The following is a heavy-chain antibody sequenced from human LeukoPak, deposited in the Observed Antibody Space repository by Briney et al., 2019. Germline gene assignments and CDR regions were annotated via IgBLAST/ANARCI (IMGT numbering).Heavy chain of an antibody. CDR3: ARHGGGGRAFDI. V-gene: IGHV4-4*09. D-gene: IGHD3-16*01. J-gene: IGHJ3*02. CDR2: IYTSGST. CDR1: GGSISSYS. Sequence: SETLSLTCNFSGGSISSYSWSWIRQPPGKGLEWIGYIYTSGSTNYNPSLKSRVTTSVDTSKNQFSLKLSSVTAAGTAVYYCARHGGGGRAFDIWGQGTMVTVSS.